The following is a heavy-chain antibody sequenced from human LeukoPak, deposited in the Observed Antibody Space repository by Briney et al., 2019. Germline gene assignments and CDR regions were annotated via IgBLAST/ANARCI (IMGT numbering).Heavy chain of an antibody. D-gene: IGHD5-18*01. CDR1: GFSFRSYN. Sequence: PGGSLRLSCAASGFSFRSYNMNWVRQAPGKGLEWVSGISGSGGSTYYADSVKGRFTISRDTSKNTLYLQMNSLRAECTAVYYCAKVENTARGYFDYWGQGTLVTVSS. CDR3: AKVENTARGYFDY. J-gene: IGHJ4*02. V-gene: IGHV3-23*01. CDR2: ISGSGGST.